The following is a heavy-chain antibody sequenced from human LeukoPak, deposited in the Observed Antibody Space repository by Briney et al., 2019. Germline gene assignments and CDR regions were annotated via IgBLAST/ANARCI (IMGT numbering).Heavy chain of an antibody. V-gene: IGHV3-23*01. CDR1: GFTFRSHA. CDR3: AKDFRIGYSAHFDY. Sequence: GGSLRLSCVGSGFTFRSHAMSWVRQAPEKGLESVSGIYENGGTTYYADSVKGRFSISRDNSRNTLYLQMDSLRGEDTAVYYCAKDFRIGYSAHFDYWGQGALVTVSS. D-gene: IGHD2-21*01. CDR2: IYENGGTT. J-gene: IGHJ4*02.